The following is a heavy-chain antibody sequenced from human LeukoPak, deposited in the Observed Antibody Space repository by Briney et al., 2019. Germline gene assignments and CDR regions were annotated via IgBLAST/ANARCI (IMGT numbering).Heavy chain of an antibody. V-gene: IGHV1-18*01. CDR3: ARDTPTYYDFWSGYHHFDY. CDR1: GYTFTSYG. D-gene: IGHD3-3*01. J-gene: IGHJ4*02. Sequence: ASVKVSCKASGYTFTSYGISWVRQAPGQGLECMGWISAYNGNTNYAQKLQGRVTMTTDTSTSTAYMELRSLRSDDTAVYYCARDTPTYYDFWSGYHHFDYWGQGTLVTVSS. CDR2: ISAYNGNT.